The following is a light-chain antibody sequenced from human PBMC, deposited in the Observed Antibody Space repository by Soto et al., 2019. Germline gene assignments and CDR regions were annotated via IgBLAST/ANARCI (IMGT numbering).Light chain of an antibody. V-gene: IGLV2-14*01. CDR3: CSYTSSSTYV. CDR1: SSDVGGYNY. J-gene: IGLJ1*01. CDR2: EVS. Sequence: QSALTQPASVSGSPGQSITISCTGTSSDVGGYNYVSWYQQHPGKAPKLLIYEVSNRPSGVSNRFSGSKSGNTASLTISGLQAEGEADYYCCSYTSSSTYVFGIGTKVTVL.